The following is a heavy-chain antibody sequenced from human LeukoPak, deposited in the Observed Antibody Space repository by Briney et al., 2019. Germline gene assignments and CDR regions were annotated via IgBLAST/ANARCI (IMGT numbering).Heavy chain of an antibody. J-gene: IGHJ4*02. CDR2: IYWNDDK. V-gene: IGHV2-5*01. CDR1: GFSLSTSGVG. D-gene: IGHD4-17*01. Sequence: ESGPTLVKPTQTLTLTCTFSGFSLSTSGVGVGWIRQPPGKALEWLALIYWNDDKRYSPSLKSRLTITKDTSKNQVVLTMTNMDPVDTATYYCAHRRQPNTTVTRVYYFDYWGQGTLVTVSS. CDR3: AHRRQPNTTVTRVYYFDY.